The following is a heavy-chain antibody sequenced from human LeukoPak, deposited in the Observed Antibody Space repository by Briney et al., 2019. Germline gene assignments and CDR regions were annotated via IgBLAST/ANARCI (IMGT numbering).Heavy chain of an antibody. D-gene: IGHD5-18*01. CDR2: IWSDGSNK. Sequence: GGSLRLSCAASGFTFSSYGMHWVRQAPGKGLEWVAVIWSDGSNKYYADSVKGRFTISRDNSKNTLFLQMNSLRTEDTAVYYCARDLPDTRTPGLDYWGQGTLVTVSS. J-gene: IGHJ4*02. CDR1: GFTFSSYG. CDR3: ARDLPDTRTPGLDY. V-gene: IGHV3-33*01.